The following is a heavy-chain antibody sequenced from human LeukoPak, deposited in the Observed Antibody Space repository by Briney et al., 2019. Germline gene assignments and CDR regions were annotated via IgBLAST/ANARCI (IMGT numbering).Heavy chain of an antibody. J-gene: IGHJ4*02. CDR3: ARQHDSGDYSFGY. CDR1: GYTFTGYY. CDR2: INPNSGGT. Sequence: ASVKVSCKASGYTFTGYYMHWVRQAPRQGLEWMGGINPNSGGTNYAQKFQGRVTMTRDTSISTAYMELSRLRSDDTAVYYCARQHDSGDYSFGYWGQGTLVTVSS. D-gene: IGHD4-17*01. V-gene: IGHV1-2*02.